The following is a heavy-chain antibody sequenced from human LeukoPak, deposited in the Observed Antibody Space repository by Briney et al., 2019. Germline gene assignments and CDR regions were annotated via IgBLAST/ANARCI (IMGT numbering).Heavy chain of an antibody. J-gene: IGHJ4*02. CDR2: IYYSGST. V-gene: IGHV4-39*01. CDR1: GGSFSGYY. CDR3: ARHELGAPGSSSSSGDY. D-gene: IGHD6-6*01. Sequence: SETLSLTCAVYGGSFSGYYWGWIRQPPGKGLEWIGSIYYSGSTYYNPSLKSRVTISVDTSKNQFSLKLSSVTAADTAAYYCARHELGAPGSSSSSGDYWGQGTLVTVSS.